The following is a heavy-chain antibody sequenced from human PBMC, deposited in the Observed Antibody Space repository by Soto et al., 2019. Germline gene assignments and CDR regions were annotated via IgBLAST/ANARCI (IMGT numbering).Heavy chain of an antibody. D-gene: IGHD3-10*01. V-gene: IGHV3-33*01. CDR3: WRDRGFRPHDAFDI. J-gene: IGHJ3*02. CDR1: GFTFSSYC. Sequence: PGGSLRLSGAASGFTFSSYCIHWVRQAPCKGPEWVAVIWYDGINKYYADSVKGRFPISRDNSKNTLYLQMNSLRAEDKAVYYWWRDRGFRPHDAFDICGQRTMVTV. CDR2: IWYDGINK.